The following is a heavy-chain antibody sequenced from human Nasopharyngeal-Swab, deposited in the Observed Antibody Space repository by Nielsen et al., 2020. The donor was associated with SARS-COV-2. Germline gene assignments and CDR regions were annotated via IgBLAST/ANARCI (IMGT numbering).Heavy chain of an antibody. CDR1: GYSFTSYW. CDR3: ARRVGYCSGGSCYFDY. Sequence: GGSLRLSCKGSGYSFTSYWIGWVRQMPGKGLEWMGIIYPGDSDTRYSPSFQGQVTISADKSISTAYLQWSSLKASDTAMYYCARRVGYCSGGSCYFDYWGQGTQVTVSS. D-gene: IGHD2-15*01. CDR2: IYPGDSDT. V-gene: IGHV5-51*01. J-gene: IGHJ4*02.